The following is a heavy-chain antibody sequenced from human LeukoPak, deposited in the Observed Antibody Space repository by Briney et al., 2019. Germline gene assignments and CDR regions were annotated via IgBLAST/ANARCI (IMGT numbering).Heavy chain of an antibody. CDR1: GGTFSSYA. J-gene: IGHJ5*02. Sequence: SVKVSCKASGGTFSSYAISWVRQAPGQGLEWMGRIIPILGIANYAQKFQGRVTITADKSTSTAYMELSSLRSDDTAVYYCARDRIAAAGTDWFDPWGQGTLVTVSS. CDR2: IIPILGIA. V-gene: IGHV1-69*04. D-gene: IGHD6-13*01. CDR3: ARDRIAAAGTDWFDP.